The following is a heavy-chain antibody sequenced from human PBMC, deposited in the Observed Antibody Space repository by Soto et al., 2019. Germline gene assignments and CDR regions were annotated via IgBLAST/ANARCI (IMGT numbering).Heavy chain of an antibody. Sequence: ASVKVSCKASGYTFTSYDINWVRQATGQRLEWMGWINANNGNTKYAQKFQGRVTITRNTSMSTAYMELSSLRSEDTAVYYCARAWRSSWYPLFDYWGQGTLVTVSS. CDR3: ARAWRSSWYPLFDY. V-gene: IGHV1-8*01. CDR2: INANNGNT. D-gene: IGHD6-13*01. CDR1: GYTFTSYD. J-gene: IGHJ4*02.